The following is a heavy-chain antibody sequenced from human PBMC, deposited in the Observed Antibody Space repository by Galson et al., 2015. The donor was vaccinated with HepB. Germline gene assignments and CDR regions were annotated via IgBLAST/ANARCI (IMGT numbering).Heavy chain of an antibody. D-gene: IGHD3-22*01. J-gene: IGHJ4*02. V-gene: IGHV3-48*01. CDR1: GFTFRSYT. CDR2: ITSRSGNI. Sequence: SLRLSCAASGFTFRSYTMNWVRQAPGKGLEWISDITSRSGNIYYADSVKGRFTIARDNAQNSLFLQMNSLRAEDTAVYYCARGSNIHDSSGYYPYFDSWGQGTLVTVSS. CDR3: ARGSNIHDSSGYYPYFDS.